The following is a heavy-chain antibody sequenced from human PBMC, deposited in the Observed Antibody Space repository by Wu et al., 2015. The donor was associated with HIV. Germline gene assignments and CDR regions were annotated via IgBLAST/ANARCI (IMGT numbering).Heavy chain of an antibody. CDR2: INPSGGST. CDR3: TRGPDFDY. Sequence: QVQLVQSGAEVKKPGASVKVSCKASGYTFTGYYMHWVRQAPGQGLEWMGIINPSGGSTDYIQKFQGRVTMTRDTSTSTVYMKLSGLTSEDTAVYFCTRGPDFDYWGQGTLVTVSS. V-gene: IGHV1-46*01. CDR1: GYTFTGYY. J-gene: IGHJ4*02.